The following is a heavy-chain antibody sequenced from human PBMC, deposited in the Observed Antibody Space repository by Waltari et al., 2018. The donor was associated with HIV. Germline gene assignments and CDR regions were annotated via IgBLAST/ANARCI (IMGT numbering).Heavy chain of an antibody. Sequence: QVHLVQSGPEVKRPGASVKISCKAYGYTFMNFDVNWVRQAAGQGPEWLGWMNPNSGNTASPYIFKDRGIMTRDVSTDTAYMEMSGLTPEDTAIYYCARNSSGKGNRYFYYGLDVWGQGTPVTV. D-gene: IGHD3-22*01. CDR1: GYTFMNFD. CDR3: ARNSSGKGNRYFYYGLDV. J-gene: IGHJ6*02. V-gene: IGHV1-8*02. CDR2: MNPNSGNT.